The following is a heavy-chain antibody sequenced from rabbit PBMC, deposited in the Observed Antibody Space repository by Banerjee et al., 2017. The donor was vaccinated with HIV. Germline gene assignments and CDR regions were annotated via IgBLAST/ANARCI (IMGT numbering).Heavy chain of an antibody. J-gene: IGHJ4*01. CDR3: ARDYVAGFSNAGFNL. D-gene: IGHD4-1*01. V-gene: IGHV1S45*01. CDR1: GFSFSYW. CDR2: IDSGSSGST. Sequence: QEQLVESGGCLVQPEGSLTLTCTASGFSFSYWICWVRQAPGKGLEWIACIDSGSSGSTYYASWAKGRFTISKTSSTAVTLQMTSLTAADTATYFCARDYVAGFSNAGFNLWGPGTLVTVS.